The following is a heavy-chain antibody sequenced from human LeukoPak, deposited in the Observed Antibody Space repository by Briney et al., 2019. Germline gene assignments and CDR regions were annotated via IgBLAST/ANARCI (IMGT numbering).Heavy chain of an antibody. Sequence: GGSLRLSCAASGFTFSSYSMNWVRQAPGKGLEWVSYISSSSSTIYYADSVKGRFTISRDNAKNSLYLQMNSLRAEDTAVYYCVKGLRYYDSSDTFDYWGQGTLVTVSS. V-gene: IGHV3-48*01. CDR3: VKGLRYYDSSDTFDY. CDR2: ISSSSSTI. CDR1: GFTFSSYS. J-gene: IGHJ4*02. D-gene: IGHD3-22*01.